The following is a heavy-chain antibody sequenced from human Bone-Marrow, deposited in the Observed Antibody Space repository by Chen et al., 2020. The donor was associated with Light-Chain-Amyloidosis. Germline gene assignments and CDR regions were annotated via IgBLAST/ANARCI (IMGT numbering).Heavy chain of an antibody. CDR1: GLTVSSYG. J-gene: IGHJ4*02. Sequence: QVQLVESGGGVVQAGRSLRLSGGGAGLTVSSYGMHWVRQAPGKGLEWVAVISYDGSNKYYADSVKGRFTISRDNSKNTLYLQMNSLRAEDTAVYYCAKGTTFDYWGQGTLVTVSS. D-gene: IGHD2-2*01. CDR3: AKGTTFDY. V-gene: IGHV3-30*18. CDR2: ISYDGSNK.